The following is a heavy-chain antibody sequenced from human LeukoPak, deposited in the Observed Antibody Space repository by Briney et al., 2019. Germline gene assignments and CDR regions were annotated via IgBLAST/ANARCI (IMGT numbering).Heavy chain of an antibody. CDR2: IYHSGST. J-gene: IGHJ6*03. CDR3: ARDRKYYYHMDV. D-gene: IGHD1-14*01. V-gene: IGHV4-39*07. Sequence: SETLSLTCTVSGGSISSGTYYWAWIRQPPGKGLEWIGTIYHSGSTYYNPSLRSRVTISVDTSKNQFSLNLTSLTAADTAVYYCARDRKYYYHMDVWGKGTTVTVSS. CDR1: GGSISSGTYY.